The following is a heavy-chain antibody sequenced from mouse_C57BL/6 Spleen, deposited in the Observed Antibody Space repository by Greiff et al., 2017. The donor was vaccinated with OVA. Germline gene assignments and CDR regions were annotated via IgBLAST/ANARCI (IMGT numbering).Heavy chain of an antibody. CDR1: GFTFSSYA. CDR2: ISDGGSYT. Sequence: DVKLVESGGGLVKPGGSLKLSCAASGFTFSSYAMSWVRQTPEKRLEWVATISDGGSYTYYPDNVKGRFTISRDNAKNNLYLQMSHLKSEDTAMYYCAREGPIYYDYDGYAMDYWGQGTSVTVSS. CDR3: AREGPIYYDYDGYAMDY. V-gene: IGHV5-4*01. J-gene: IGHJ4*01. D-gene: IGHD2-4*01.